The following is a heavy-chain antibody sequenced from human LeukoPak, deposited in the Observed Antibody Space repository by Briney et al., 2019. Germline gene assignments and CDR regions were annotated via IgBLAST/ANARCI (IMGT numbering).Heavy chain of an antibody. CDR1: GFTFRSYW. Sequence: GGSLRLSCAASGFTFRSYWMHWVRQAPGKGLEWVSVIYSGGSTYYADSVKGRFTISRDNSKNTLYLQMNSLRAEDTAVYYCARTIVAYYFDYWGQGTLVTVSS. CDR3: ARTIVAYYFDY. V-gene: IGHV3-53*01. J-gene: IGHJ4*02. D-gene: IGHD5-12*01. CDR2: IYSGGST.